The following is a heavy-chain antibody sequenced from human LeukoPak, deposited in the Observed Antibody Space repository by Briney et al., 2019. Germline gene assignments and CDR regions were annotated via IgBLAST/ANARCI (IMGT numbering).Heavy chain of an antibody. CDR2: INHSGST. D-gene: IGHD3-9*01. J-gene: IGHJ4*02. V-gene: IGHV4-34*01. Sequence: PSETLSLTCAVYGGSFSGYYWSWIRQPPGKGLEWIGEINHSGSTNYNPSLKSRVTISVDTSKNQFSLKLSSVTAADTAVYYCARVGRLTGYYSTSRRGYFDYWGQGTLVTVSS. CDR1: GGSFSGYY. CDR3: ARVGRLTGYYSTSRRGYFDY.